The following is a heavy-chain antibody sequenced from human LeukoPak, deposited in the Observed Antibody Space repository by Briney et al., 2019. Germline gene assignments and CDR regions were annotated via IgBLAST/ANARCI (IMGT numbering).Heavy chain of an antibody. CDR3: ARAMVRGVMTPGY. V-gene: IGHV1-3*01. CDR1: GYTLTSYA. Sequence: GASVKVTCKASGYTLTSYAMHWVRQAPGQRLEWMGWINAGNGNTKYSQKFQGRVTITRDTSASTAYMELSSLRSEDTAVYYCARAMVRGVMTPGYWGQGTLVTVSS. CDR2: INAGNGNT. D-gene: IGHD3-10*01. J-gene: IGHJ4*02.